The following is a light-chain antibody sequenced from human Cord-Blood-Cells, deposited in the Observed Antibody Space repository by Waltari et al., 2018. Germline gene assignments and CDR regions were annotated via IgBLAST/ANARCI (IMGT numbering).Light chain of an antibody. J-gene: IGLJ3*02. V-gene: IGLV2-11*01. CDR2: DVS. Sequence: QSALTQPRSVSGSPGPSVTISCTGTRSDGGGYNYVSWYQQHPGKAPKLMIYDVSKRPSGVPDRFSGSKSGNTASLTISGLQAEDEADYYCCSYAGSYTVFGGGTKLTVL. CDR1: RSDGGGYNY. CDR3: CSYAGSYTV.